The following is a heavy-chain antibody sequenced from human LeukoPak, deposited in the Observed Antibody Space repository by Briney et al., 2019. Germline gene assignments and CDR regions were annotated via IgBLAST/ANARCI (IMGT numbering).Heavy chain of an antibody. Sequence: SETLSLTCTVSGGSISSYYWSWIRQPPGKGLEWIGYIYYSGSTNYNPSLKSRVTISVDTSKNQFSLKLSSVTAADTAVYYCARESTMVRGSRYFDYWGQGTLVTVSS. D-gene: IGHD3-10*01. CDR1: GGSISSYY. CDR3: ARESTMVRGSRYFDY. V-gene: IGHV4-59*01. J-gene: IGHJ4*02. CDR2: IYYSGST.